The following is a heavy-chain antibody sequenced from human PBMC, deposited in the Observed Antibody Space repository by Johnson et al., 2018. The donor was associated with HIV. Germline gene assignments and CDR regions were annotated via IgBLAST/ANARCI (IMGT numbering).Heavy chain of an antibody. V-gene: IGHV3-13*01. CDR3: ARVTRDCGGDCYLDAFDI. CDR2: IVTAGDT. D-gene: IGHD2-21*01. J-gene: IGHJ3*02. CDR1: GFTFSSYD. Sequence: VQLVESGGGLVQPGGSLRLSCAASGFTFSSYDMHWVRQATGNGLECVSAIVTAGDTYYPGSVKCRFTIPRDISKNTLYLQMNSLRTEDTAVYYCARVTRDCGGDCYLDAFDIWGQGTMVTVSS.